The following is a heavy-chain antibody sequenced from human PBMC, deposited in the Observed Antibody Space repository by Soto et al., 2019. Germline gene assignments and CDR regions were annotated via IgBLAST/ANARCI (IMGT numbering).Heavy chain of an antibody. CDR1: GFTFSSYS. CDR2: MSSSSSNI. Sequence: EVQLVESGGGLVQPGGSLRLSCAASGFTFSSYSMNWVRQAPGKGLEWVSYMSSSSSNIYYADSVKGRFTISRDNAKNSLYLQTNSLRAEDTAVYYCARDAPPDDYWGQGTLVTVSS. V-gene: IGHV3-48*04. CDR3: ARDAPPDDY. J-gene: IGHJ4*02.